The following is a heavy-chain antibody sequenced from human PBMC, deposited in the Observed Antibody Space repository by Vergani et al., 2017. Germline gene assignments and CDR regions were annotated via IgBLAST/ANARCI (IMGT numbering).Heavy chain of an antibody. CDR2: MDYSGST. J-gene: IGHJ4*02. CDR1: GDSVISTDYH. CDR3: ASKRGACRAAYCHSYDF. V-gene: IGHV4-39*01. Sequence: QVQLQESGPGLVKPSETLSLTCTVSGDSVISTDYHWGWIRQPPGKGLEWIGSMDYSGSTSYNPSLESRISISFATPKNQFSLRLTFVTAADTAVYYCASKRGACRAAYCHSYDFWGPGTLVGVSS. D-gene: IGHD2-15*01.